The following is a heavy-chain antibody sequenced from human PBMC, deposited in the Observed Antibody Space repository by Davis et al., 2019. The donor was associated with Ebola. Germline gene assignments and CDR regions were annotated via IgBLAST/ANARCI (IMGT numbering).Heavy chain of an antibody. Sequence: GESLKISCAASGFTFSSYEMNWVRQAPGKGLEWVSYISSSGSTIYYADSVKGRFTISRDNAKNSLYLQMNSLRAEDTAVYYCARVYYYGSGENGMDVWGQGTTVTVSS. CDR2: ISSSGSTI. V-gene: IGHV3-48*03. J-gene: IGHJ6*02. CDR3: ARVYYYGSGENGMDV. CDR1: GFTFSSYE. D-gene: IGHD3-10*01.